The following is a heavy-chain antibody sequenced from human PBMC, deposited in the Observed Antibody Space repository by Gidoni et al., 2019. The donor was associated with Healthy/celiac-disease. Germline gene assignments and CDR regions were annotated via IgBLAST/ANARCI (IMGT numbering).Heavy chain of an antibody. Sequence: QVPLQQWGAGLLKPSETLSLTCAVYGGSFSGYYWSWIRQPPGKGLEWIEESNHSGSTNYNPSLKSRVTISVDTSKNQFSRKLSSVTAADTAVYYCARVRDGTRYFQHWGQGTLVTVSS. CDR2: SNHSGST. CDR1: GGSFSGYY. J-gene: IGHJ1*01. CDR3: ARVRDGTRYFQH. D-gene: IGHD1-20*01. V-gene: IGHV4-34*01.